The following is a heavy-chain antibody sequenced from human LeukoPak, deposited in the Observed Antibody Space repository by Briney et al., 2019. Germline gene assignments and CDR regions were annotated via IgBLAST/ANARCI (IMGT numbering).Heavy chain of an antibody. J-gene: IGHJ4*02. D-gene: IGHD3-22*01. CDR3: ASFTYYYDSSGFGY. CDR2: IDPSDSYT. V-gene: IGHV5-10-1*01. CDR1: GYSFTSYW. Sequence: GESLKISCKGSGYSFTSYWISWVHQMPGKGLEWMGRIDPSDSYTNYSPSFQGHVTISADKSIGTAYLQWSSLKASDTAMYYCASFTYYYDSSGFGYWGQGTLVTVSS.